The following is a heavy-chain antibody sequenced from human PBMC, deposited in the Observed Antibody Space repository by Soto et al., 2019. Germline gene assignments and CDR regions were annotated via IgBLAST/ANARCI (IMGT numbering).Heavy chain of an antibody. CDR3: AKGHGGSRAVVDY. CDR1: GYTFTSYA. J-gene: IGHJ4*01. CDR2: INAGNGNT. V-gene: IGHV1-3*01. Sequence: ASVKLSCKASGYTFTSYAMHWVRQAPGQRLEWLGWINAGNGNTKYSQKFQGRVTITRDTSASTAYMELSSLRSEDTAVYYCAKGHGGSRAVVDYWSQGTPVTVS. D-gene: IGHD6-13*01.